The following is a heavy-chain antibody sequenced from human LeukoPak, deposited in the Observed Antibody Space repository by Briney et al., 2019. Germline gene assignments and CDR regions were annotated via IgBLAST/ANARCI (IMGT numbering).Heavy chain of an antibody. CDR3: ARAGITMVRGVIMY. V-gene: IGHV4-34*01. CDR1: GGSFSGYY. J-gene: IGHJ4*02. CDR2: INHSGST. Sequence: SETLSLTCAVYGGSFSGYYWSWIRQPPGKGLEWIGEINHSGSTNYNPSLKSRVTISVVTSKNQFSLKLSSVTAADTAVYYCARAGITMVRGVIMYWGQGTLVTVSS. D-gene: IGHD3-10*01.